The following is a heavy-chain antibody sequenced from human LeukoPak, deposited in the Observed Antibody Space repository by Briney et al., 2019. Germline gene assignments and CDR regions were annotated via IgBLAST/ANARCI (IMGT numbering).Heavy chain of an antibody. CDR3: TTDKFRINWSVATNWFDP. CDR1: GFLLGNAW. D-gene: IGHD1-1*01. J-gene: IGHJ5*02. V-gene: IGHV3-15*01. CDR2: IKSKTDGGTT. Sequence: KTGGSLTLSRAACGFLLGNAWMIGLRQAPGKGLEWVGRIKSKTDGGTTEYAAAVKHRFTISRYDSKNTLYLQMNSLKTEDTAVYYCTTDKFRINWSVATNWFDPWGQGTLVTVSS.